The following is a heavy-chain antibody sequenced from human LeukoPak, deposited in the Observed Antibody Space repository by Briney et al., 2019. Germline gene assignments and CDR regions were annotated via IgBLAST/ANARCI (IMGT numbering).Heavy chain of an antibody. CDR1: GCTFSSYN. D-gene: IGHD3-22*01. J-gene: IGHJ4*02. CDR2: ISSSTTTI. V-gene: IGHV3-48*04. CDR3: ARDKWNSGYPDY. Sequence: GGSLRLSCAASGCTFSSYNMNWVRQAPGKGLEWVSHISSSTTTIYYADSVKGRFTISRDNAKNSLYLQVNSLRAEDTAVYYCARDKWNSGYPDYWGQGTLVTVSS.